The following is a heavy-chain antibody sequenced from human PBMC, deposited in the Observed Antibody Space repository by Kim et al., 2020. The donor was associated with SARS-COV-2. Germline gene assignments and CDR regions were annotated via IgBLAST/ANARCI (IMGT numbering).Heavy chain of an antibody. D-gene: IGHD5-18*01. J-gene: IGHJ4*02. CDR1: GFTFSSYG. V-gene: IGHV3-30*18. CDR3: AKGGGYSYGYVRDNYFDY. Sequence: GGSLRLSCAASGFTFSSYGMHWVRQAPGKGLEWVAVISYDGSNKYYADSVKGRFTISRDNSKNTLYLQMNSLRAEDTAVYYCAKGGGYSYGYVRDNYFDYWGQGTLVTVSS. CDR2: ISYDGSNK.